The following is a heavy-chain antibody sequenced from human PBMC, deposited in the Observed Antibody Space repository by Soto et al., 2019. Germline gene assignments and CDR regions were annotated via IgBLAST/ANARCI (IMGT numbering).Heavy chain of an antibody. Sequence: EVQLLESGGGLVQPGGSLRRSWAASGITFSSYAMNWVRQAPGKGLEWVSVISGSDGSTYYADSGTGRSTTSRDDPKNALNLPMKSLSAEDTAVYYSASRTSSSDFDYWGPGTLVTVSS. V-gene: IGHV3-23*01. D-gene: IGHD6-6*01. CDR3: ASRTSSSDFDY. CDR2: ISGSDGST. J-gene: IGHJ4*02. CDR1: GITFSSYA.